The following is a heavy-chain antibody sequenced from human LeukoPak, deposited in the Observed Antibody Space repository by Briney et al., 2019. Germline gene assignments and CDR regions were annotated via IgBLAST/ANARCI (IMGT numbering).Heavy chain of an antibody. CDR3: AREHRGNYYVWFDP. D-gene: IGHD1-26*01. CDR1: GYTFTGYY. CDR2: INPNSGGT. Sequence: ASVKVSCKASGYTFTGYYIHWVRQAPGQGLEWMGWINPNSGGTNYAQKFQGRVTMTRDTSISTAYMELSRLRSDDTAVYYCAREHRGNYYVWFDPWGQGTLVTVSS. J-gene: IGHJ5*02. V-gene: IGHV1-2*02.